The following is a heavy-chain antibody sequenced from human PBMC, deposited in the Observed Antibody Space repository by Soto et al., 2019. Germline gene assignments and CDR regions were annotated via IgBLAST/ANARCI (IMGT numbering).Heavy chain of an antibody. V-gene: IGHV3-48*01. CDR2: ISSSSGRI. CDR1: GFTFSDYG. Sequence: GGSLRLSCSAAGFTFSDYGMHWVRQAPGKGLEWVSYISSSSGRIYYADSVKGRFTISRDSAKNSLYLQMNSLRGEDTAVYYCATDSAVSHFDSWGQATLVTVSS. CDR3: ATDSAVSHFDS. D-gene: IGHD6-19*01. J-gene: IGHJ4*02.